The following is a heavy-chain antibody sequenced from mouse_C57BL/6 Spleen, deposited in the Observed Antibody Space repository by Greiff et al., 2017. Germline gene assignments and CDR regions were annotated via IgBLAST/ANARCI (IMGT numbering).Heavy chain of an antibody. CDR1: GYTFTSYW. D-gene: IGHD1-1*01. V-gene: IGHV1-52*01. Sequence: VKLQESGLELVRPGSSVKLSCKASGYTFTSYWMHWVKQRPIQGLEWIGNIDPSDSETHYNQKFKDKATLTVDKSSSTAYMQLSSLTSEDSAVYYCARSTTDWGQGTLVTVSA. CDR3: ARSTTD. CDR2: IDPSDSET. J-gene: IGHJ3*01.